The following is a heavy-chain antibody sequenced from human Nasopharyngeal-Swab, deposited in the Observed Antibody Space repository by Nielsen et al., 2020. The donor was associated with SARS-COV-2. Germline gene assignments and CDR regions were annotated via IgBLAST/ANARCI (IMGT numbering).Heavy chain of an antibody. CDR3: AKDHSGYEDY. CDR2: ISYDGSNK. Sequence: VRQMPGKGLEWVAVISYDGSNKYYADSVKGRFTISRDNSKNTLYLQMNSLRAEDTAVYYCAKDHSGYEDYWGQGTLVTVSS. J-gene: IGHJ4*02. D-gene: IGHD5-12*01. V-gene: IGHV3-30*18.